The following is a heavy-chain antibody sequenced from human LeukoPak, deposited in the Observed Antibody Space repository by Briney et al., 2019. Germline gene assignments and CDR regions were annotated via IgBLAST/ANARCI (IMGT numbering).Heavy chain of an antibody. J-gene: IGHJ4*02. CDR1: GFTFSSYG. V-gene: IGHV3-23*01. Sequence: GGSLRLSCAASGFTFSSYGMSWVRQAPGKGLEWVSAISGSGGSTYYADSVKGRFTISRDNSKNTLYLQMNSLRAEDTAMYYCARVAVAGIPEYYFDYWGQGTLVTVSS. CDR3: ARVAVAGIPEYYFDY. CDR2: ISGSGGST. D-gene: IGHD6-19*01.